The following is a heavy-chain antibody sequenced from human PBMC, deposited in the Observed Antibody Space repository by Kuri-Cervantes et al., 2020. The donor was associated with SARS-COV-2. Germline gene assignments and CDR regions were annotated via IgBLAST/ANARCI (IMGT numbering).Heavy chain of an antibody. Sequence: SETLSLTCTVSGGSISSGSYYWSWIRQPAGKGLEWIGRIYTSGSTNSNPSLKSRVTISVDTSKNQFSPKLSSVTAADTAVYYCARANYDFWCGYYGWLRSPLDYWGQGTPVTVSS. CDR2: IYTSGST. V-gene: IGHV4-61*02. CDR1: GGSISSGSYY. CDR3: ARANYDFWCGYYGWLRSPLDY. J-gene: IGHJ4*02. D-gene: IGHD3-3*01.